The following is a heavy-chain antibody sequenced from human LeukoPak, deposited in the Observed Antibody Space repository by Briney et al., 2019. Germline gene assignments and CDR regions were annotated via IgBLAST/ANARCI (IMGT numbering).Heavy chain of an antibody. Sequence: GGSLRLSCATSGFTFSSYSMNWVRQAPGKGLEWISYIISRSSVIYYADSVKGRFTISRDNAKSSLHLQMNRLRAEDTAVYYCARARPGYDTPPNYFDFWGQGPLLTVSS. J-gene: IGHJ4*02. V-gene: IGHV3-48*01. D-gene: IGHD3-16*01. CDR2: IISRSSVI. CDR3: ARARPGYDTPPNYFDF. CDR1: GFTFSSYS.